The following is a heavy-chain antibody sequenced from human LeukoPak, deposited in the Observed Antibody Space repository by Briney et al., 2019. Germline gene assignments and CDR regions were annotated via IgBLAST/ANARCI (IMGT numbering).Heavy chain of an antibody. V-gene: IGHV1-46*01. CDR2: INPGDAST. CDR1: GYIFTNYY. J-gene: IGHJ4*02. Sequence: ASVKVSCKASGYIFTNYYLHWVRQAPGQGLVWVGIINPGDASTSYAQKFQGRVTMTRDTSTSTVYMDLSSLRSEDTAMYYCARVYCSGGSCYGEVFDYWGQGTLVTVSS. D-gene: IGHD2-15*01. CDR3: ARVYCSGGSCYGEVFDY.